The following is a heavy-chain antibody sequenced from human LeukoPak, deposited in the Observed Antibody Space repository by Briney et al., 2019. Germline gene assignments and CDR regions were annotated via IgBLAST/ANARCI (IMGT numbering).Heavy chain of an antibody. CDR2: ITPVIDVS. CDR1: GGSLNSHI. D-gene: IGHD1-26*01. V-gene: IGHV1-69*02. Sequence: SVNVSCKASGGSLNSHIFTWVRQAPGQGLEWMGKITPVIDVSKYAQKFQGRLTITADKSTATVYMEHSGLKSDDTAVYYCARVNLRGSQYNWFDPWGQGTLVTVSS. CDR3: ARVNLRGSQYNWFDP. J-gene: IGHJ5*02.